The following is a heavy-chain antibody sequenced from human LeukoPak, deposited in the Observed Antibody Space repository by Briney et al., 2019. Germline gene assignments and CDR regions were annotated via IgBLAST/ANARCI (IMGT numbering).Heavy chain of an antibody. Sequence: GGTLRLSCAASGFTFNNYAMSWVPQAPEEGLVGVLSISGIGGTTNYADSVKGRFTISRDNSKNTLDLQMHSLRAEDTAVYYCAKYHYDSSGYFRWFAPWGQGTLVTVSS. J-gene: IGHJ5*02. CDR3: AKYHYDSSGYFRWFAP. CDR2: ISGIGGTT. CDR1: GFTFNNYA. V-gene: IGHV3-23*01. D-gene: IGHD3-22*01.